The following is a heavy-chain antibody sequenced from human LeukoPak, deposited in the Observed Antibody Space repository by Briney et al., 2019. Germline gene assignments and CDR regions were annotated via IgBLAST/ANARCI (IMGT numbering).Heavy chain of an antibody. CDR3: ARHGTVLLWFGELFPDNWFDP. CDR1: GGSTSSSSYY. V-gene: IGHV4-39*01. D-gene: IGHD3-10*01. J-gene: IGHJ5*02. CDR2: IYYSGST. Sequence: TTSETLSLTCTVSGGSTSSSSYYWGWIRQPPGKGLEWIGSIYYSGSTYYNPSLKSRVTISVDTSKNQFSLKLSSVTAADTAVYYCARHGTVLLWFGELFPDNWFDPWGQGTLVTVSS.